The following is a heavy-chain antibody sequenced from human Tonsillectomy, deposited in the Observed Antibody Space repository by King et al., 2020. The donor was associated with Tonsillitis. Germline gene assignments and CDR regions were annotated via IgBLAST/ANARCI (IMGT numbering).Heavy chain of an antibody. Sequence: QLVQSGAEVKKPGASVKVSCKASGYTFTSYGISWVRQAPGQGLEWMGWSSAYNGNTNYVQKFKGRVTMTADTSTSTAYMELRSLRSDDTAVYYCAEDRAPGVVMTTPDFDYWGQGTLVTVSS. V-gene: IGHV1-18*01. D-gene: IGHD3-22*01. J-gene: IGHJ4*02. CDR3: AEDRAPGVVMTTPDFDY. CDR1: GYTFTSYG. CDR2: SSAYNGNT.